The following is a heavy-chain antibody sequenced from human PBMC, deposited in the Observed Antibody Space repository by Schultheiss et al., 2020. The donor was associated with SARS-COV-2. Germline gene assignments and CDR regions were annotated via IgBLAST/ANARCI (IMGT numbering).Heavy chain of an antibody. J-gene: IGHJ6*02. Sequence: GESLKISCAASGFTVSSNYMSWVRQAPGKGLEWVSAICGSGGSTYYADSVKGRFTISRDNSKNTLYLQMNSLRAEDTAVYYCAKVGGSGSYYYYGMDVWGQGTTVTVAS. V-gene: IGHV3-23*01. CDR1: GFTVSSNY. CDR3: AKVGGSGSYYYYGMDV. D-gene: IGHD3-10*01. CDR2: ICGSGGST.